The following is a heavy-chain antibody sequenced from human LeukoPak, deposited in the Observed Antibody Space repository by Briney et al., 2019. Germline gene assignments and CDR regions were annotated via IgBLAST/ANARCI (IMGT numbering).Heavy chain of an antibody. CDR3: AKDRGSSWVLASFDS. D-gene: IGHD6-13*01. V-gene: IGHV3-33*06. CDR1: GFPFSVYG. J-gene: IGHJ4*02. CDR2: IWYDGTNK. Sequence: GGSLRLSCAASGFPFSVYGMHWVRQAPGKGLEWVALIWYDGTNKNYADSVKGRFTISGDNSQNTLYLQMNSLRSEDTAVYYCAKDRGSSWVLASFDSWGQGTQVTVSS.